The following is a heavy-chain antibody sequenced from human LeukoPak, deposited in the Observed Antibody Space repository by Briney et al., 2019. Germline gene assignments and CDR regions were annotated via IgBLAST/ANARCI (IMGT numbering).Heavy chain of an antibody. Sequence: GGSLRLSCAASGFTFSSYGMHWVRQAPGKGLEWVAVIWYDGSNKYYADSVKGRFTISRDNSKNTLYLQMNSLRAEDTAVYYCARSPSVGKIAAAGPYYYYYGMDVWGQGTTVTVSS. CDR1: GFTFSSYG. CDR3: ARSPSVGKIAAAGPYYYYYGMDV. CDR2: IWYDGSNK. D-gene: IGHD6-13*01. V-gene: IGHV3-33*01. J-gene: IGHJ6*02.